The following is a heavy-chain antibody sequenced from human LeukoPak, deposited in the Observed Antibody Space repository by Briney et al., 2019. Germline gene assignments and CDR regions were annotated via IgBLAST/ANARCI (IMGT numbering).Heavy chain of an antibody. J-gene: IGHJ3*02. CDR2: INPNSGGT. CDR3: ARSRDIVVVPAATQFDI. CDR1: GYTFTGYY. D-gene: IGHD2-2*01. V-gene: IGHV1-2*02. Sequence: ASVKVSCKASGYTFTGYYMHWVRQAPGQGLEWMGWINPNSGGTNYAQKFQGRVTMTRDTSISTAYMELSRLRSEDTAAYYCARSRDIVVVPAATQFDIWGQGTMVTVSS.